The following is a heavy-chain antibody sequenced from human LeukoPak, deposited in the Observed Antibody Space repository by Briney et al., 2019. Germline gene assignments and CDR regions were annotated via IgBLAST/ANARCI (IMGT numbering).Heavy chain of an antibody. Sequence: GGSLRLSYAASTFTFSSYGMHWVRQAPGKGLEWVAFIQYDGNKRYYADSVKGRFTISRDNSKNTLYLQMNSLRPEDTALYYCANTMYSSAWSPFDYWGRGTLVTVSS. CDR2: IQYDGNKR. J-gene: IGHJ4*02. V-gene: IGHV3-30*02. CDR1: TFTFSSYG. D-gene: IGHD6-19*01. CDR3: ANTMYSSAWSPFDY.